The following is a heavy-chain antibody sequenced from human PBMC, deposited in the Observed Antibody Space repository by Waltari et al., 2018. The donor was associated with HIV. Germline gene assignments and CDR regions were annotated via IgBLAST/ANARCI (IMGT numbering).Heavy chain of an antibody. D-gene: IGHD3-22*01. CDR2: IYYSGST. CDR1: AGSIDRSSYY. Sequence: QLQLQESGPGLVKPSETLSLTCTVSAGSIDRSSYYWGWFRQPPGKGLEWIGSIYYSGSTYDNPSLKSRVTISVDTSKNRFSLKLSSVTAADTAVYYCARHVGGYDSSGYFPYYFDYWGQGALVTVSS. CDR3: ARHVGGYDSSGYFPYYFDY. V-gene: IGHV4-39*01. J-gene: IGHJ4*02.